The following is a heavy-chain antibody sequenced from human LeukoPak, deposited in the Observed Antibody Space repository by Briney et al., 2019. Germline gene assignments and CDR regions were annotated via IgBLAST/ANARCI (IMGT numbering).Heavy chain of an antibody. CDR1: GLTVSSNF. V-gene: IGHV3-53*05. J-gene: IGHJ4*02. CDR3: AKDMTVTMVRGAFDY. Sequence: PGGSLRLSCAATGLTVSSNFMSWVRQAPGKGLEWVSVIYGGGSTYYADSVKGRFTISRDNAKNSLYLQMNSLRAEDTALYYCAKDMTVTMVRGAFDYWGQGTLVTVSS. D-gene: IGHD3-10*01. CDR2: IYGGGST.